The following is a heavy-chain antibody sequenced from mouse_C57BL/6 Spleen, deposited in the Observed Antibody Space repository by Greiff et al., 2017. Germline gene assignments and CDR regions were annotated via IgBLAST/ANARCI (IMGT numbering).Heavy chain of an antibody. D-gene: IGHD3-3*01. J-gene: IGHJ1*03. CDR1: GYTFTSYW. CDR2: IHPNSGST. CDR3: ARSGLGTWYFDV. V-gene: IGHV1-64*01. Sequence: QVQLQQPGAELVKPGASVKLSCKASGYTFTSYWMHWVKQRPGQGLEWIGMIHPNSGSTNYNEKFKSKATLTVDKSSSTAYMQLSSLTSEDSAVYYCARSGLGTWYFDVWGTGTTVTVSS.